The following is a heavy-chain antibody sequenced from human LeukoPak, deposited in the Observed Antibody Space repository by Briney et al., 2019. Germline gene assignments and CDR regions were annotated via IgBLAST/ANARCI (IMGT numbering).Heavy chain of an antibody. CDR1: GFTVSSNY. Sequence: GGSLRLSCAASGFTVSSNYMSWVRQAPGKGLEWVSVIYSGGSTYYADSVKGRLTISRDYSKNTLYLQMNSLRAEDTAVYYCARDRWYYYDNSDYYHDAFDIWGQGTMVTVSS. D-gene: IGHD3-22*01. V-gene: IGHV3-66*02. J-gene: IGHJ3*02. CDR2: IYSGGST. CDR3: ARDRWYYYDNSDYYHDAFDI.